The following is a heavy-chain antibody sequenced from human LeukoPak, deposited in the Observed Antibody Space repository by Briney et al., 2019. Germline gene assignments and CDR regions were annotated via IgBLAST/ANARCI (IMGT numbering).Heavy chain of an antibody. CDR3: ARGRRGGGYSYGYDAFGI. CDR2: MWYDGTHK. D-gene: IGHD5-18*01. V-gene: IGHV3-33*08. J-gene: IGHJ3*02. CDR1: GFTFSRYG. Sequence: GRSLRLSCAASGFTFSRYGMHWVRQAPGKGLEWVAVMWYDGTHKYYGDSVRGRLTISRDNSKNTLYLQMSSLRAEDTAVYYCARGRRGGGYSYGYDAFGIWGQGTMVTVSS.